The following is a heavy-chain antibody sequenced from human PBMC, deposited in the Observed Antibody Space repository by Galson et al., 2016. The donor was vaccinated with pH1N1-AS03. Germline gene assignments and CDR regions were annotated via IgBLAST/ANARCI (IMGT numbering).Heavy chain of an antibody. Sequence: SVKVSCKASGYTFPNFGMSWVRQAPGQGLEWMGWISPYNGNTQYAQRLEGRVTMTTDTSTNTACLELRSLTYDDTAVYYCARAAPFDPWGHGTLVIVSS. CDR3: ARAAPFDP. CDR2: ISPYNGNT. CDR1: GYTFPNFG. V-gene: IGHV1-18*04. D-gene: IGHD2-15*01. J-gene: IGHJ5*02.